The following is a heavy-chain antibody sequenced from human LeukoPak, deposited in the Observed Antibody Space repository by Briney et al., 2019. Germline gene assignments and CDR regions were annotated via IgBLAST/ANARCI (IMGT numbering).Heavy chain of an antibody. V-gene: IGHV4-4*07. CDR3: ARRLNWDFWSGYYDY. CDR1: GGSISSYY. D-gene: IGHD3-3*01. Sequence: SETLSLTCTVSGGSISSYYWSWIRQPAGKGLEWIGRSYPTGSTNYNPSLQSRVTISVDTSKNQFSLKLSSVTAADTAVYYCARRLNWDFWSGYYDYWGQGTLITVSS. J-gene: IGHJ4*02. CDR2: SYPTGST.